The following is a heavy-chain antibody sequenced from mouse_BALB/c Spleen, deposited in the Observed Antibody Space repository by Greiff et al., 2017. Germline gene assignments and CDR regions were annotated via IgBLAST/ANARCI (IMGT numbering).Heavy chain of an antibody. CDR3: ARVGDGYYGALDY. CDR2: ISYSGST. Sequence: EVKLMESGPGLVKPSQSLSLTCTVTGYSITSDYAWNWIRQFPGNKLEWMGYISYSGSTSYNPSLKSRISITRDTSKNQFFLQLNSVTTEDTATYYCARVGDGYYGALDYWGQGTSVTVSS. J-gene: IGHJ4*01. D-gene: IGHD2-3*01. V-gene: IGHV3-2*02. CDR1: GYSITSDYA.